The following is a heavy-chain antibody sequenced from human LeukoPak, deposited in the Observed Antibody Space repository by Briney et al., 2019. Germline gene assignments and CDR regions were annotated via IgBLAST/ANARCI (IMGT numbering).Heavy chain of an antibody. V-gene: IGHV3-23*01. CDR1: GFTFSSYA. CDR3: AKDRYSGSYFYYFDY. CDR2: ISGSGGST. D-gene: IGHD1-26*01. J-gene: IGHJ4*02. Sequence: GGSLRLSCAASGFTFSSYAMSWVRQAPGKGLEWVSAISGSGGSTYYADSVKGRFTISRDNSKNTLYLQMNSLRAEDTAVYYCAKDRYSGSYFYYFDYWGQGTLVTVSS.